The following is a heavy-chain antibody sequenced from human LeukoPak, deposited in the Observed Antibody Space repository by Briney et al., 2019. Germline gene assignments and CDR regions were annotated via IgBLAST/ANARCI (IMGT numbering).Heavy chain of an antibody. CDR1: GFTFDDYA. V-gene: IGHV3-9*01. CDR3: SKGARSSSGYTTD. Sequence: PGRSLRLSCVASGFTFDDYAMHWVRQAPGKGLEWVAGINWNSVSAVYADSLKGRLTISRDNATKSLFLQMNSLKTEDTAFYYCSKGARSSSGYTTDWGQGILVSVSS. CDR2: INWNSVSA. J-gene: IGHJ4*02. D-gene: IGHD3-22*01.